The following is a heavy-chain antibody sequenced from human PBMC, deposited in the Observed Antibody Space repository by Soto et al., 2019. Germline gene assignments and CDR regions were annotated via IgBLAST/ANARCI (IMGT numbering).Heavy chain of an antibody. D-gene: IGHD4-17*01. J-gene: IGHJ6*02. CDR1: GYTFTGYY. CDR3: ARADYGDYSQLYYGMDV. CDR2: INPNSGGT. Sequence: ASVKVSCKASGYTFTGYYMHWVRQAPGQGLEWMGWINPNSGGTNYAQRFQGRVTMTRDTSISTAYMELSRLRSDDTAVYYCARADYGDYSQLYYGMDVWGQGTTVTVSS. V-gene: IGHV1-2*02.